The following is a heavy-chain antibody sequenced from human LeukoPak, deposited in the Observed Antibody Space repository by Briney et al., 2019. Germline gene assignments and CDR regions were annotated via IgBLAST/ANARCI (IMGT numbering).Heavy chain of an antibody. J-gene: IGHJ4*02. CDR3: VTQMGVVRRTDY. V-gene: IGHV3-64D*09. CDR2: ISTDGDRT. CDR1: GLNFINHA. D-gene: IGHD2-15*01. Sequence: GGSQRFSCSASGLNFINHARHWVPQVQGKGLKYFSHISTDGDRTSYPDSVKVRFTISRDNSKNILYLQMRSLKAEDTALYSCVTQMGVVRRTDYWGQGTQVTVS.